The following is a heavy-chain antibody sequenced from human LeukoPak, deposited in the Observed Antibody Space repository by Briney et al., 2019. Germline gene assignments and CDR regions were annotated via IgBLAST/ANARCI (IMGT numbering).Heavy chain of an antibody. V-gene: IGHV3-21*01. J-gene: IGHJ6*02. CDR2: ISSSSSYI. CDR3: ARGVRFLEWLSIYGMDV. D-gene: IGHD3-3*01. CDR1: GFTFSSYS. Sequence: GGSLRLSCAASGFTFSSYSMNWVRQAPGKGLEWVSSISSSSSYIYYADSVKGRFTISRDNAKNSLYLQMNSLRDEDTAVYYCARGVRFLEWLSIYGMDVWGQGTRSPSP.